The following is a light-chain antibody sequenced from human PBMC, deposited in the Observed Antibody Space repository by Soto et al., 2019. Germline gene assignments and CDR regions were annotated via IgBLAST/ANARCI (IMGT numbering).Light chain of an antibody. V-gene: IGKV1-9*01. Sequence: DIQLTQSPSVLSASVGDTVTITCRASQALSNYVAWYQQKPGKAPDLLISSASTLQSGVPARFRGSGSGTELSLTIRSLQAGGFAFYYSQHPGQLPGTFGGGTKVDIK. CDR2: SAS. CDR3: QHPGQLPGT. CDR1: QALSNY. J-gene: IGKJ4*02.